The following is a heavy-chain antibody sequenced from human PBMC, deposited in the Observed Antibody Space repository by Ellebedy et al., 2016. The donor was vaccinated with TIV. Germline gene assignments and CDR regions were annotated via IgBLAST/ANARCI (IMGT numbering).Heavy chain of an antibody. Sequence: GESLKISXAASGFTFSSYSMNWVRQAPGKGLEWVSSISSSSSYIYYADSVKGRFTISRDNAKNSLYLQMNSLRAEDTAVYYCALSVPFGYWGQGTLVTVSS. V-gene: IGHV3-21*01. CDR3: ALSVPFGY. J-gene: IGHJ4*02. D-gene: IGHD3-10*01. CDR1: GFTFSSYS. CDR2: ISSSSSYI.